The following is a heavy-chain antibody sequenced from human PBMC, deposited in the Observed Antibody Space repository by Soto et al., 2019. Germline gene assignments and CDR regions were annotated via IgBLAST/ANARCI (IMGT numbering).Heavy chain of an antibody. Sequence: ASVKVSCKASGYTFTTYYMHWVRQAPGQRLEWMGWINAGNGNTKYSQKFQGRVTITRDTSASTAYMELSSLRSEDTAVYYCARDTVGSGWYDYWGQGTLVTVSS. J-gene: IGHJ4*02. CDR3: ARDTVGSGWYDY. CDR2: INAGNGNT. V-gene: IGHV1-3*01. D-gene: IGHD6-19*01. CDR1: GYTFTTYY.